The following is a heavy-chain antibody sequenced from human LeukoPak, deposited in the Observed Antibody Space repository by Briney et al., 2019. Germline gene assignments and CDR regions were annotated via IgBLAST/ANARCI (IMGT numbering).Heavy chain of an antibody. CDR1: GYTFTSYG. J-gene: IGHJ6*02. CDR2: ISAYNGNT. CDR3: AREIPNVYYYYGMDV. D-gene: IGHD2-21*01. V-gene: IGHV1-18*01. Sequence: GASVKVSCKASGYTFTSYGISWVRQAPGQGLEWMGWISAYNGNTNYAQKLQGRVTMTTDTSTSTAYMELRSLRSDDTAVYYCAREIPNVYYYYGMDVWGQGTTVTVSS.